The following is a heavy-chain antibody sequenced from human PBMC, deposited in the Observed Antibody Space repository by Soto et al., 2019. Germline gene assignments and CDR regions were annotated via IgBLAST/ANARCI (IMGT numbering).Heavy chain of an antibody. V-gene: IGHV4-30-2*01. CDR3: ARGRTVTPDY. J-gene: IGHJ4*02. CDR1: GGSISSGGYS. D-gene: IGHD4-17*01. CDR2: IYHSGST. Sequence: ALTCAVSGGSISSGGYSWSWIRQPPGKGLEWIGYIYHSGSTYYNPSLKSRVTISVDRSKNQFSLKLSSVTAADTAVYYCARGRTVTPDYWGQGTLVTAPQ.